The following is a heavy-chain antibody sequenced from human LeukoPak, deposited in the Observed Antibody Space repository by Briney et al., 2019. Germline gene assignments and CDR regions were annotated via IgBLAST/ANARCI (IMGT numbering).Heavy chain of an antibody. J-gene: IGHJ4*02. CDR3: ARGLVTGTHDKAF. V-gene: IGHV4-34*01. CDR2: INHRGSA. D-gene: IGHD1-7*01. CDR1: GGPFSGYY. Sequence: PETLSLTCAVYGGPFSGYYWSWIRQPPGKGLEWIGEINHRGSATYNPSLKSRVTMSVDPPKNQLSLRLSSVTAADTAVYYCARGLVTGTHDKAFWGQGTLVAVSS.